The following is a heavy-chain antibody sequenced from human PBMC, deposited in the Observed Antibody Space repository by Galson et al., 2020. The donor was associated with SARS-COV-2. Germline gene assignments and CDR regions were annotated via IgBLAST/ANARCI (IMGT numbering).Heavy chain of an antibody. Sequence: ASVKVSCKASGYTFTSYDINWVRQATGQGLEWMGWMNPNSGNTGYAQKFQGRVTMTRNTSISTAYMELSSLRSEDTAVYYCAREGERFDYYYMDGWGKGTTVTVSS. J-gene: IGHJ6*03. CDR3: AREGERFDYYYMDG. CDR1: GYTFTSYD. D-gene: IGHD2-21*01. V-gene: IGHV1-8*01. CDR2: MNPNSGNT.